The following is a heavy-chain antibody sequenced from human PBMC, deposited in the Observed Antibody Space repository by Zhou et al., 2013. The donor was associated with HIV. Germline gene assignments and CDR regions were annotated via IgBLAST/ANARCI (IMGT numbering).Heavy chain of an antibody. CDR1: GYTFTDYY. V-gene: IGHV1-8*03. CDR3: ARHRRYGGNSYSFDI. J-gene: IGHJ3*02. Sequence: QVQLVQSGAEVKKPGASVKVSCKASGYTFTDYYMHWVRQAPGQGLEWMGWMNPRSGNTGYAQKFQGRVTFTRNTSINTAYMELSSLRSEDTAVYYCARHRRYGGNSYSFDIWGQGTMVTVSS. CDR2: MNPRSGNT. D-gene: IGHD2-21*02.